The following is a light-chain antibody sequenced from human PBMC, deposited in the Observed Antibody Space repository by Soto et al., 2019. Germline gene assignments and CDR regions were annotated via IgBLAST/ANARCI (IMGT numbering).Light chain of an antibody. Sequence: DIQMTQSPSSLSASVGDRVTITCRASQPILYYANWYQLKPGKAPKFLIYGASSLQSGVPSRFRGSGSGTDFTLTISSLQPEDFATYYCQQSYSGPPWTFGQGTKVEIK. CDR3: QQSYSGPPWT. V-gene: IGKV1-39*01. CDR2: GAS. CDR1: QPILYY. J-gene: IGKJ1*01.